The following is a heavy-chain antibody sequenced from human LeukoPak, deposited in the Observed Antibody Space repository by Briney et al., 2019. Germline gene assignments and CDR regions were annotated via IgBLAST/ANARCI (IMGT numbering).Heavy chain of an antibody. V-gene: IGHV1-69*05. J-gene: IGHJ5*02. CDR2: IIPIFGTA. CDR3: ARTGGYCSGGSCYSNWFDP. D-gene: IGHD2-15*01. CDR1: GGTFSSYA. Sequence: ASVKVSCKASGGTFSSYAISWVRQAPGQGLEWMGGIIPIFGTANYAQEFQGRVTITTDESTSTAYMELSSLRSEDTAVYYCARTGGYCSGGSCYSNWFDPWGQGTLVTVSS.